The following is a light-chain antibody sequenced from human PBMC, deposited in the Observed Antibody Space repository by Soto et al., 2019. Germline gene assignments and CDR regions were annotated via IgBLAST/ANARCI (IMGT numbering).Light chain of an antibody. Sequence: AIRMTQSPSSLSASTGDRVTITCRASQGISSYLAWYQQKTGKAPKLLIYAASTLQSGVPSRFSGSGSGTDFTLTISCLQSEDFATYYCQQYYSYPEFGQGT. J-gene: IGKJ1*01. CDR2: AAS. CDR1: QGISSY. V-gene: IGKV1-8*01. CDR3: QQYYSYPE.